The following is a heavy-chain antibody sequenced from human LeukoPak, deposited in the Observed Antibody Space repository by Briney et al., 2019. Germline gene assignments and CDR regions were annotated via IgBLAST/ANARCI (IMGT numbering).Heavy chain of an antibody. J-gene: IGHJ4*02. CDR2: VSGSGGST. D-gene: IGHD3-10*01. CDR3: VKDNYGFRGDY. V-gene: IGHV3-23*01. CDR1: GFTFSDYA. Sequence: GGSLRLSCAASGFTFSDYAVSWVRQAPGKGLEWVSAVSGSGGSTYYADSVKGRFTISRDNSKNTLYLQMSNLRAGDTAVYYCVKDNYGFRGDYWGQGTLVTVSS.